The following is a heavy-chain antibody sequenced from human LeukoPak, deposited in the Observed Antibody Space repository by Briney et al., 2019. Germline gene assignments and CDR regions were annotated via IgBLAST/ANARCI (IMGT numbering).Heavy chain of an antibody. CDR3: ARDPHYGDILNDPFDI. J-gene: IGHJ3*02. Sequence: SETLSLTCTVSGGSISRYYWSWIRQPPGKGLEWIGYINYSGSTKYNPSLKSRVTISVDTSKNQFSLKLSSVAAADTAVYFCARDPHYGDILNDPFDIWGQGTMVTVSS. CDR2: INYSGST. CDR1: GGSISRYY. D-gene: IGHD4-17*01. V-gene: IGHV4-59*01.